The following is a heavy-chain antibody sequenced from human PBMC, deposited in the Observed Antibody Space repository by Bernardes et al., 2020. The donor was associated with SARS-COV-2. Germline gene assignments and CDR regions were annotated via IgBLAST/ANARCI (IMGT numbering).Heavy chain of an antibody. CDR3: ARGGRGWYQDY. CDR2: INHSGSA. D-gene: IGHD6-19*01. V-gene: IGHV4-34*01. CDR1: GESFSDHY. Sequence: SETLSLTCAVYGESFSDHYWNWIRQSPEKGLEWIGEINHSGSASYHPSLQNRVTISVDTSKNQFSLSLTSVTAADTAVYYCARGGRGWYQDYWGQGTLVTVSS. J-gene: IGHJ4*02.